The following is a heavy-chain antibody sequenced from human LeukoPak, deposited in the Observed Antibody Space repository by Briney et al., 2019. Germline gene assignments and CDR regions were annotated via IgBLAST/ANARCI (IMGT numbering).Heavy chain of an antibody. CDR3: TKDGGYCSGSSCYWYYYYYYMDV. Sequence: GGSLRLSCAVSGFTFSDYWMSWVRQAPGKGLEWVANIKQDGSEKYYVDSVKGRFTISRDSAQNSVDLQMNSLRAEDTAVYYGTKDGGYCSGSSCYWYYYYYYMDVWGKGTTVTISS. D-gene: IGHD2-15*01. V-gene: IGHV3-7*01. J-gene: IGHJ6*03. CDR2: IKQDGSEK. CDR1: GFTFSDYW.